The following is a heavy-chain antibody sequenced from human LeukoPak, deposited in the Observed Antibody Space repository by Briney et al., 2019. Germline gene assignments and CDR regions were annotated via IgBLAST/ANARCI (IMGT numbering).Heavy chain of an antibody. J-gene: IGHJ5*02. V-gene: IGHV4-34*01. Sequence: PSETLSLTCAVYGGSFSGYYWSWIRQPPGKGLEWIGEINHSGSTNYNPSLKSRVTISVDTSKNQFSLKRSSVTAADTAVYYCARGPPRYSGYGVKNWFDPWGQGTLVTVSS. D-gene: IGHD5-12*01. CDR2: INHSGST. CDR1: GGSFSGYY. CDR3: ARGPPRYSGYGVKNWFDP.